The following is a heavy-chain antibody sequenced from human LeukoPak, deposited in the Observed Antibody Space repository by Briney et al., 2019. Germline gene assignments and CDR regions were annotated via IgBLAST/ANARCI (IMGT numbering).Heavy chain of an antibody. V-gene: IGHV4-4*02. Sequence: PSETLSLTCAVSGGSISSSNWWSWVRQPPGKGLEWIGEINLSGSTNYNPSLKSRVTISVDTSKKQFSLKLSSVTAADTAVYYCVTYYFDSSGPKKNYWGQGTLVTVSS. J-gene: IGHJ4*02. CDR3: VTYYFDSSGPKKNY. D-gene: IGHD3-22*01. CDR1: GGSISSSNW. CDR2: INLSGST.